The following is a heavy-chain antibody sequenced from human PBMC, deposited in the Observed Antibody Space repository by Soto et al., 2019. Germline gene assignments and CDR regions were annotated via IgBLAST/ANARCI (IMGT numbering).Heavy chain of an antibody. J-gene: IGHJ4*02. D-gene: IGHD2-2*01. V-gene: IGHV6-1*01. CDR2: TFYRSKWYN. CDR3: ARLSVVPYYFDS. Sequence: PLQTLSLTCAIFGDSVSSNTATWHWIRQSPSRGLEWLGRTFYRSKWYNNYALSVKSRITINPDTSKNQFSLHLNSVTPEDTAVYYCARLSVVPYYFDSWGQGTLVTVSS. CDR1: GDSVSSNTAT.